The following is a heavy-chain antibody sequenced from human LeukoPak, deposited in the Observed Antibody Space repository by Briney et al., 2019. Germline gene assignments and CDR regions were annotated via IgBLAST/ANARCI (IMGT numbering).Heavy chain of an antibody. CDR3: AKAGNVDTAHPFDY. V-gene: IGHV3-30*02. CDR1: GFTFSSYG. J-gene: IGHJ4*02. Sequence: GGSLRLSCAASGFTFSSYGMHWVRQAPGKGLEWVAFIRYDGSNKYYADSVKGRFTISRDNSKNTLYLQMNSLRAEDTAVYYCAKAGNVDTAHPFDYWGQGTLVTVSS. D-gene: IGHD5-18*01. CDR2: IRYDGSNK.